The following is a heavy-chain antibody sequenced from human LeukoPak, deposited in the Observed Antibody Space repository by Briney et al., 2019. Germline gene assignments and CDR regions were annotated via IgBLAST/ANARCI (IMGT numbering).Heavy chain of an antibody. D-gene: IGHD3-10*01. CDR1: GGSISNYY. CDR3: ARDSGTTGEVKFDP. CDR2: IYSSGST. Sequence: PSETLSLTCTVSGGSISNYYWSWIRQPPGKGLEWIGYIYSSGSTNYNPSLKSRVTISVDTSKIQFSLKLSSVTAADTAVYYCARDSGTTGEVKFDPWGQGTLVTVSS. V-gene: IGHV4-59*01. J-gene: IGHJ5*02.